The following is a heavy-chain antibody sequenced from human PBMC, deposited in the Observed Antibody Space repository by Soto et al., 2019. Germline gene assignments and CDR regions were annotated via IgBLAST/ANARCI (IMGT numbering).Heavy chain of an antibody. J-gene: IGHJ6*03. CDR2: FDPEDGET. V-gene: IGHV1-24*01. Sequence: ASVKVSCKVSGYTLTELSMHWVRQAPGKGLEWMGGFDPEDGETIYAQKFQGRVTMTEETSTDTAYMELSSLRSEDTAVYYCATWAVEVVPAATNYYYYYMDVWGKRTTVTVSS. CDR1: GYTLTELS. D-gene: IGHD2-2*01. CDR3: ATWAVEVVPAATNYYYYYMDV.